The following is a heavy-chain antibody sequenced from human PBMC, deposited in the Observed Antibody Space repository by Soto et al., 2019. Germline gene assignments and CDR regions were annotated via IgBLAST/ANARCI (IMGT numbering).Heavy chain of an antibody. CDR3: AKDPNYDFWSGFSAVYFDY. CDR2: VSGRGGDT. V-gene: IGHV3-23*01. D-gene: IGHD3-3*01. CDR1: GFSFSSFA. J-gene: IGHJ4*02. Sequence: EVHLLQSGGGLVQPGGSLRLSCAASGFSFSSFALSWVRQSPGKGLEWVAAVSGRGGDTYYANSVKGRFTISRDNSQNTLFLQMNSLRAEDSAIYYCAKDPNYDFWSGFSAVYFDYRGQGTLVTVYS.